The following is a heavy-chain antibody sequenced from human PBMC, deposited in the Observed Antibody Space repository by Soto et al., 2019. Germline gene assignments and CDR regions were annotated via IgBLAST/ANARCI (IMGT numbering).Heavy chain of an antibody. D-gene: IGHD3-10*01. Sequence: QVQLVQSGAEGKKPGASVKVSCKSSGYTFTSYFVHWARQAPGQGLEWMGLINPNGGSTNYAQKFQGRVTMTRDTSTSTVYMELSSLRSEDTAVYYCASAYYHGSGYFDYWGQGTLVTVSS. J-gene: IGHJ4*02. CDR1: GYTFTSYF. CDR2: INPNGGST. CDR3: ASAYYHGSGYFDY. V-gene: IGHV1-46*01.